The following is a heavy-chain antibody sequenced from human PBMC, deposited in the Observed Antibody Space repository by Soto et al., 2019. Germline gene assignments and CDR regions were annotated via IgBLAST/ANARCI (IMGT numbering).Heavy chain of an antibody. V-gene: IGHV3-9*01. CDR2: ISWNSGSI. J-gene: IGHJ6*02. CDR3: AKDILGGTTVNYGMDV. Sequence: EVQLVESGGGLVQPGRSLRLSCAASGFTFDDYAMHWVRQAPGKGLEWVSGISWNSGSIGYADSVKGRFTISRDNAKNSLYLQLNSLRVEDTALYYCAKDILGGTTVNYGMDVWGQGTTVTVSS. CDR1: GFTFDDYA. D-gene: IGHD1-26*01.